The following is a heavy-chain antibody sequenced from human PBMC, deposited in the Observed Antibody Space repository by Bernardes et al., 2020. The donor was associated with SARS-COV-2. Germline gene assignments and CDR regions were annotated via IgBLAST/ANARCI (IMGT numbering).Heavy chain of an antibody. Sequence: GGSLRLSCTVTGPIFSVHYIDWARQAPGKGLEWVGRVKDKPNNYATQFAASVRGRFTLSRDDADNTAYLQMHSLKTEDTAVYYCIRRRNTFLHGMDVWGQGTTVTVSS. V-gene: IGHV3-72*01. J-gene: IGHJ6*02. CDR1: GPIFSVHY. CDR3: IRRRNTFLHGMDV. CDR2: VKDKPNNYAT.